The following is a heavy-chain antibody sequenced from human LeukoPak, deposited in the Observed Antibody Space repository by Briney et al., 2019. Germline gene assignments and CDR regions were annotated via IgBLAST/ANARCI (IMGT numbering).Heavy chain of an antibody. CDR1: GGSISSGDYY. CDR2: IYYSGST. D-gene: IGHD2-2*01. V-gene: IGHV4-30-4*08. Sequence: PSQTLSLTCTVSGGSISSGDYYWSWIRQPPGKGLEWIGYIYYSGSTYYNPSLKSRVTISVDTSKNQFSLKLSSVTAADTVVYYCARDRKDIVVVPAAFDAFDIWGQGTMVTVSS. J-gene: IGHJ3*02. CDR3: ARDRKDIVVVPAAFDAFDI.